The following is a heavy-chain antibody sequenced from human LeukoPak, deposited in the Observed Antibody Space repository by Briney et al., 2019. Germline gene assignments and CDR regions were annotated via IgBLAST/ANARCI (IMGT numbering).Heavy chain of an antibody. CDR3: ARGGSGWSSDY. Sequence: ASVKVSCKASGYTFTRYAMNWVRQAPGQGLEWMGWISPYNGHTEYAQNLQGRVAVTADTSRSTAYVELKSLRSDDTAVYFCARGGSGWSSDYWGQGTLVTVSS. J-gene: IGHJ4*02. V-gene: IGHV1-18*01. D-gene: IGHD6-19*01. CDR2: ISPYNGHT. CDR1: GYTFTRYA.